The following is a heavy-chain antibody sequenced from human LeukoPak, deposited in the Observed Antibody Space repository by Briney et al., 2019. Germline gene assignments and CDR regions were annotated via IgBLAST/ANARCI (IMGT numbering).Heavy chain of an antibody. CDR1: GGTFSSYA. CDR3: ARDLIRFFGVVIIPGWFDP. D-gene: IGHD3-3*01. CDR2: IISIVGTR. V-gene: IGHV1-69*13. J-gene: IGHJ5*02. Sequence: SVKVSFKASGGTFSSYAISWVRQATGQGLEWMGGIISIVGTRNDAQKCQGRVTITAGESTSTAYMELSRLRSEDTAVYYCARDLIRFFGVVIIPGWFDPWDQGTLVTVSS.